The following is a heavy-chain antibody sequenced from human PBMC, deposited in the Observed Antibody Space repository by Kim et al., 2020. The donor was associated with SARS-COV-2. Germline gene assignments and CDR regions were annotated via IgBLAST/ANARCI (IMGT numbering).Heavy chain of an antibody. Sequence: SVKVSCKASGGTFSSYAISWVRQAPGQGLEWMGGIIPIFGTANYAQKFQGRVTITADESTSTAYMELSSLRSEDTAVYYCASTKVSDGRSTRGGSDYWGQGTLVTVSS. CDR1: GGTFSSYA. D-gene: IGHD3-10*01. CDR2: IIPIFGTA. J-gene: IGHJ4*02. V-gene: IGHV1-69*13. CDR3: ASTKVSDGRSTRGGSDY.